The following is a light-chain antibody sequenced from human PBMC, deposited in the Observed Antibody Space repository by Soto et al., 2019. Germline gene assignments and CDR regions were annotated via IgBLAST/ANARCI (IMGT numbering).Light chain of an antibody. Sequence: EIVLAQSPGTLSLSPGESATLSCRASQSVSSSFLAWYQQKAGQAPRLLIYGASRRATGIPDRFSGSGSGTDFTLTISRLEPEDFAVYYCLQRTDWPPVYTFGQGTKLEI. CDR3: LQRTDWPPVYT. J-gene: IGKJ2*01. V-gene: IGKV3D-20*02. CDR1: QSVSSSF. CDR2: GAS.